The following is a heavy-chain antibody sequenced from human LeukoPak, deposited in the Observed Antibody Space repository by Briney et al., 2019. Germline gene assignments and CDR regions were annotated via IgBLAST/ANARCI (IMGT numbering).Heavy chain of an antibody. CDR1: GDSISTGSYY. J-gene: IGHJ6*02. CDR3: ARGSRRHYYGMDV. Sequence: PSQTLSLTCTVSGDSISTGSYYWSWIRQPPGKGLEWIGYIYYSGSTNYNPSLKSRVTISVDTSKNQFSLKLSSVTAADTAVYYCARGSRRHYYGMDVWGQGTTVTVSS. V-gene: IGHV4-61*01. D-gene: IGHD6-19*01. CDR2: IYYSGST.